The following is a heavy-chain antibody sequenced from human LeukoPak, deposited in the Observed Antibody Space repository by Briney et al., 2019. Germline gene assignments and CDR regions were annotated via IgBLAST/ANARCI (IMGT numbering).Heavy chain of an antibody. CDR3: ARGRDRGVVVVAAMSGMDV. CDR1: GGSFSGYY. CDR2: INHSGST. D-gene: IGHD2-15*01. Sequence: SETLSLTCAVYGGSFSGYYWSWIRQPPGKGLEWIGEINHSGSTNYNPSLKSRGTISVDTSKNQFSLKLSSVTAADTAVYYCARGRDRGVVVVAAMSGMDVWGQGTTVTVSS. V-gene: IGHV4-34*01. J-gene: IGHJ6*02.